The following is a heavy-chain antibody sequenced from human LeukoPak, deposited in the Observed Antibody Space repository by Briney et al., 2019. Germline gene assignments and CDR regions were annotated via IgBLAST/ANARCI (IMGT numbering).Heavy chain of an antibody. Sequence: PGGSLRLSCAASGFTFSSYWMHWVRQVPGKGLVWVSRINSDGSITTYADSVKGRFTISRDNAKNTLYLQMNSLRVDDTAVYYCARSRYSSSWPPFDYWGQGTLVTVSS. CDR3: ARSRYSSSWPPFDY. CDR1: GFTFSSYW. J-gene: IGHJ4*02. V-gene: IGHV3-74*01. D-gene: IGHD6-13*01. CDR2: INSDGSIT.